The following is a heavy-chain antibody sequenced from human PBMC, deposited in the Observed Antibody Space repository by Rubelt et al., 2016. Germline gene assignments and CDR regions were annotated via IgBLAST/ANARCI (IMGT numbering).Heavy chain of an antibody. D-gene: IGHD1-26*01. J-gene: IGHJ4*02. CDR2: ISAYKDNT. CDR3: AREVGATDL. CDR1: GYTFTRNG. V-gene: IGHV1-18*01. Sequence: QVQLVQSGNEVTKPGASVKVSCKASGYTFTRNGISWVRQAPGQGLEWMGWISAYKDNTNFAQKFQGRLTMTTDTATSTAYMELRSLRSDDTAVYYCAREVGATDLWGQGTLVTVSS.